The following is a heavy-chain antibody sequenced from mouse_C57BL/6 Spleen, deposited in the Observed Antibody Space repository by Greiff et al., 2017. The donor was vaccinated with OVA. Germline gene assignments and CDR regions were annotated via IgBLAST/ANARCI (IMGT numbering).Heavy chain of an antibody. CDR1: GYAFSSSW. Sequence: QVHVKQSGPELVKPGASVKISCKASGYAFSSSWMNWVKQRSGKGLEWIGRIYPGDGDTNYNGKFKGKATLTADKSSSTAYMQLSCLTSEDSAVYFCARSITTGDYYFDYWGQGTTLTVSS. CDR2: IYPGDGDT. J-gene: IGHJ2*01. CDR3: ARSITTGDYYFDY. V-gene: IGHV1-82*01. D-gene: IGHD1-1*01.